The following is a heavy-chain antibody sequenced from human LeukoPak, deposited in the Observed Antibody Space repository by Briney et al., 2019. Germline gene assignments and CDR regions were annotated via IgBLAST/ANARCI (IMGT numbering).Heavy chain of an antibody. CDR2: IYKERREK. Sequence: GGALRLSRAISVFTFSKYWIRGVRQAPGKGLEWVASIYKERREKRYMDSAKGRFPISRDNAKNSVYLQMTSLGAEDTAVYYCATYTQCFGAPGTDYWGQGTLVTVSS. J-gene: IGHJ4*02. V-gene: IGHV3-7*01. CDR3: ATYTQCFGAPGTDY. CDR1: VFTFSKYW. D-gene: IGHD3-10*01.